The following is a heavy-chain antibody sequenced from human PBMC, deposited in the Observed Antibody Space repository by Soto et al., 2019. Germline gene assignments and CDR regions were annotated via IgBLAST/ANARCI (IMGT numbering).Heavy chain of an antibody. CDR1: GFTFGDYA. CDR2: IRSKAYGGTT. D-gene: IGHD6-19*01. V-gene: IGHV3-49*03. Sequence: GGSLRLSCTASGFTFGDYAMSWFRQAPGKGLEWVGFIRSKAYGGTTEYAASVKGRFTISRDDSKSIACLQMNSLKTEDTAVYYCTRGRQWLDDVNDAFDIWGQGTMVTVSS. CDR3: TRGRQWLDDVNDAFDI. J-gene: IGHJ3*02.